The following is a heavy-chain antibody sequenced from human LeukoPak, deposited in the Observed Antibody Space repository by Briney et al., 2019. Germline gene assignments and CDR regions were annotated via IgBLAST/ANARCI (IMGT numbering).Heavy chain of an antibody. V-gene: IGHV3-7*01. J-gene: IGHJ6*03. CDR2: IKQDGSET. D-gene: IGHD1-26*01. CDR3: ARDPYSGNYGDYYYYYMDV. CDR1: GFTFSNYW. Sequence: GGSLRLSCAASGFTFSNYWMSWVRQAPGKGLEWVANIKQDGSETYYGDSVKGRFTISRDNAKGSLYLQMNSLRDEDTAVYYCARDPYSGNYGDYYYYYMDVWGKGTTVTISS.